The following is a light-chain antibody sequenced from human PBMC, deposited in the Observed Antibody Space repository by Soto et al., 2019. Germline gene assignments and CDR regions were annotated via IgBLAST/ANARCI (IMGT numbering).Light chain of an antibody. CDR3: NSYTSSSTYV. Sequence: QSALTQPASVSGSPGQSITISCTGTTSDVGRYNYVSWYQQHPGKAPKLIIYDVSNRPSGVSNRFSGSKSGNTASLTISGLQAEDEADYYCNSYTSSSTYVFGTGTKGTVL. J-gene: IGLJ1*01. CDR2: DVS. V-gene: IGLV2-14*01. CDR1: TSDVGRYNY.